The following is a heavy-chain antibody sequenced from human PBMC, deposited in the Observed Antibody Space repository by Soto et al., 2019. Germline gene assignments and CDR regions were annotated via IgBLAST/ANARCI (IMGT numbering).Heavy chain of an antibody. J-gene: IGHJ3*02. Sequence: ASVKGSCTTSGCTLATRAMHWVRKAPGQSLEWMGWINGGTGQTKHSQRFQGRVNITRDESTSAAYMELSSLRSEDTAVYYCAREGYYDSSGYFFDAFDIWGQGTMVT. CDR1: GCTLATRA. CDR2: INGGTGQT. CDR3: AREGYYDSSGYFFDAFDI. V-gene: IGHV1-3*01. D-gene: IGHD3-22*01.